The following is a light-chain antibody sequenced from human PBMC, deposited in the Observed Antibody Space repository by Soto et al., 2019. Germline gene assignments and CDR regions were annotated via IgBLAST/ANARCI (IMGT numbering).Light chain of an antibody. Sequence: EIVLTQSPGTLSLSPGERATLSCRASQSVGSTYLAWYQQKPGQAPRLLIYDASSRATGIPDRFSGSGSGTDFTLTISRLEPEDFAVYYCQQYGNSPGTFGRGTKVDIK. CDR3: QQYGNSPGT. CDR2: DAS. V-gene: IGKV3-20*01. CDR1: QSVGSTY. J-gene: IGKJ1*01.